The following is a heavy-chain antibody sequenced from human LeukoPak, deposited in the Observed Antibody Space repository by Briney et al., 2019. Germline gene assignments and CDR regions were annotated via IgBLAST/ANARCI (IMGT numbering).Heavy chain of an antibody. D-gene: IGHD3-9*01. Sequence: SETLSLTCTVSGGSISSGDYYWSWIRQPPGKGLEWIGYIYYSRSTYYNPSLKSRVAISGDTSKNQFSLKLSSVTAADTAVYYCARTAEIRFFDWSNMGFDYWGQGILVTVSS. CDR2: IYYSRST. J-gene: IGHJ4*02. CDR3: ARTAEIRFFDWSNMGFDY. V-gene: IGHV4-30-4*01. CDR1: GGSISSGDYY.